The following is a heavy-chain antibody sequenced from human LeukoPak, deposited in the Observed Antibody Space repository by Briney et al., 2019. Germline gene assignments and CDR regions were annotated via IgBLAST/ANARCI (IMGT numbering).Heavy chain of an antibody. V-gene: IGHV3-30-3*01. Sequence: GGSLRLSCAASGFTFRSHKMHWVRQAPGKGLEWVTIISYDGSNKLYADSVKGRFTISRDNSKNTLYLQMNSLSVEDTAVYYCAREGSGLDYWGQGTLVTVSS. CDR3: AREGSGLDY. J-gene: IGHJ4*02. D-gene: IGHD6-19*01. CDR1: GFTFRSHK. CDR2: ISYDGSNK.